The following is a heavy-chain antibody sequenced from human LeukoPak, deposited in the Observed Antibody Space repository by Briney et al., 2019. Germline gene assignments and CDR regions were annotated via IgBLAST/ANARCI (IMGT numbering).Heavy chain of an antibody. J-gene: IGHJ4*02. CDR2: VYYSGTT. CDR3: ARNRITMVRGVIIMDY. V-gene: IGHV4-39*07. CDR1: GGSISLSYYY. Sequence: SETLSLTCSVSGGSISLSYYYWGWIRQPPGKALEWIGSVYYSGTTSYNPSLMSRVTISVDTSKNQFSLKLSSVTAADTAVYYCARNRITMVRGVIIMDYWGQGTLVTVSS. D-gene: IGHD3-10*01.